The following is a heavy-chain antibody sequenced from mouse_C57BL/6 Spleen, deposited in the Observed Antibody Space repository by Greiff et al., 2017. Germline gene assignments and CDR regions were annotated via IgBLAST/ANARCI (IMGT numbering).Heavy chain of an antibody. CDR1: GYSFTSYY. Sequence: QVQLQQSGPELVKPGASVKISCKASGYSFTSYYIHWVKQRPGQGLEWIGWIYPGSGNTKYNEKFKGKATLTADTSSSTAYMQLSSLTSEDSAVYYCAGGTGDYAMDYWGQGTSVTVSS. D-gene: IGHD3-3*01. CDR2: IYPGSGNT. V-gene: IGHV1-66*01. CDR3: AGGTGDYAMDY. J-gene: IGHJ4*01.